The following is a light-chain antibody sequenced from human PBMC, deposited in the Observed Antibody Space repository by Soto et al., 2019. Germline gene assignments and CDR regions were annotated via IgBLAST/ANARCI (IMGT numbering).Light chain of an antibody. Sequence: EIALTQSPGTLSLSPGERATLSCGASQSVSSSYLAWYQQKPGQAPRLLIFGASSRATGIPDRFSGSGSGTDFTLTISRLEPEDFAVYYCQQYTNGPPYTFGQGTKLEIK. CDR3: QQYTNGPPYT. V-gene: IGKV3-20*01. J-gene: IGKJ2*01. CDR2: GAS. CDR1: QSVSSSY.